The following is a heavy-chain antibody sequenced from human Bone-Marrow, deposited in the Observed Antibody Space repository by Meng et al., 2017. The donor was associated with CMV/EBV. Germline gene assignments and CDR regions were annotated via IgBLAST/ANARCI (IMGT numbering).Heavy chain of an antibody. CDR2: ISYDGSNK. V-gene: IGHV3-30-3*01. J-gene: IGHJ4*02. D-gene: IGHD1-26*01. Sequence: GESLKISCAASGFTFSSYAMHWVRQAPGKGLEWVAVISYDGSNKYYADSVKGRFTISRDNSKNTLYLQMNSLRAEDTAVYYCARDGPQGGSERGDYFDYWGQGTLVTVSS. CDR1: GFTFSSYA. CDR3: ARDGPQGGSERGDYFDY.